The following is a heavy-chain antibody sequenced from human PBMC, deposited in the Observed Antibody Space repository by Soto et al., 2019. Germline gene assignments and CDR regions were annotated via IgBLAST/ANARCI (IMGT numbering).Heavy chain of an antibody. CDR3: ARGRIVVVVAATSPGNWFDP. Sequence: AETLSLTCAVYGGSFSGDYWSLIRQPPGKGLEWSGEINHIGSTNYNPSLKSRVTISVDTSKNQFSLKLSSVTAADTAVYYCARGRIVVVVAATSPGNWFDPWGQGTLVTVSP. J-gene: IGHJ5*02. CDR1: GGSFSGDY. V-gene: IGHV4-34*01. D-gene: IGHD2-15*01. CDR2: INHIGST.